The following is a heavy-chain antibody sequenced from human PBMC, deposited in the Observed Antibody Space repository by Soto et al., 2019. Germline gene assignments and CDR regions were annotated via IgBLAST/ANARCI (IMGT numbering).Heavy chain of an antibody. Sequence: GASVKVSCKTSGYTFSSNYMHWVRQAPGQGLEWKGNVNPSCDNTTYTQKFKGRVTMTRDTSTSTVYMELTGLRSEDTAVYYCARFYYDSSGYLPSPYYYYYGMDVWGQGTTVTVSS. CDR1: GYTFSSNY. J-gene: IGHJ6*02. V-gene: IGHV1-46*01. D-gene: IGHD3-22*01. CDR2: VNPSCDNT. CDR3: ARFYYDSSGYLPSPYYYYYGMDV.